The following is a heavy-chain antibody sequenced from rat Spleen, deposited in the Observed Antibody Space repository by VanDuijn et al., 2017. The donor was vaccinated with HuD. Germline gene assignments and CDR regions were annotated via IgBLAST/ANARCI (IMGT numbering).Heavy chain of an antibody. CDR3: ARKQMYTTDYYYVAYVMDA. Sequence: EVQLVESGGGLVQPGRSLKLSCVASGFTLNDYWMTWIRQAPGKGLEWIASITNIAGGTYYADSVKGRFTISRDDAKNTLSLQMNSLRSEDTATYYCARKQMYTTDYYYVAYVMDAWGQGASVTVSS. D-gene: IGHD1-6*01. CDR2: ITNIAGGT. CDR1: GFTLNDYW. J-gene: IGHJ4*01. V-gene: IGHV5-31*01.